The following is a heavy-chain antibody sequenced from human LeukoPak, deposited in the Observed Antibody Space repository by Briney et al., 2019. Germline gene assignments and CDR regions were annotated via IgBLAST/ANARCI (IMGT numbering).Heavy chain of an antibody. D-gene: IGHD5-12*01. CDR3: AKDRRGATGSLYFDY. CDR1: GFSFSSYG. CDR2: ISYDGSNK. Sequence: GGSLRLSCAASGFSFSSYGMHWVRQAPGKGLEWVALISYDGSNKYYADSVRGRFTISRDNSKNTLYLQMNSLRAEDTAVYYCAKDRRGATGSLYFDYWGQGTLVTVSS. J-gene: IGHJ4*02. V-gene: IGHV3-33*05.